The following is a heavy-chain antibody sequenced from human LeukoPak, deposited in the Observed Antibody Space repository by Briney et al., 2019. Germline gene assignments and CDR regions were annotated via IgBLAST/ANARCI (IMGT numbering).Heavy chain of an antibody. V-gene: IGHV3-7*01. CDR1: GFTFSSYW. D-gene: IGHD1-26*01. CDR3: AKWELYSGFYYIDY. CDR2: IKPDGSLI. Sequence: GGSLRLSCAASGFTFSSYWMTWVRQGPGKGLEWVANIKPDGSLIYYADSVKGRFTISRDNVKNSLYLQMNSLRAEDTAVYYCAKWELYSGFYYIDYWGQGTLATVSS. J-gene: IGHJ4*02.